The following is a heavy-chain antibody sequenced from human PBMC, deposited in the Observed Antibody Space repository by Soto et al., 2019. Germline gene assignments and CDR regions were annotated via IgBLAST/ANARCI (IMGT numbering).Heavy chain of an antibody. D-gene: IGHD1-26*01. CDR1: GESFSGYY. CDR3: ARYEYGSALYGGDF. Sequence: SLTRVVSGESFSGYYWSWIRQTPGMGLEWIGEVDHRGSTTYNPSLKNRASISIDSSKNLFSLELTSVTAADTALYFCARYEYGSALYGGDFFGQAPLVIVPP. J-gene: IGHJ5*01. V-gene: IGHV4-34*01. CDR2: VDHRGST.